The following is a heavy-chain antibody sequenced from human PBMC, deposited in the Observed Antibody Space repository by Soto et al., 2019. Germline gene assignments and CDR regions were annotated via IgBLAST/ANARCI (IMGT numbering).Heavy chain of an antibody. Sequence: HPGGSLRLSCAPSEFSFSTFAMSWVRQAPGKGLEWVSTVSGNGDSTSYADSVKGRFTIARDNSKNTLYLQLSSLRVEDTAVYFCVKNTGSWHGYVHYFDYWGQGTLVTVSS. CDR3: VKNTGSWHGYVHYFDY. CDR2: VSGNGDST. CDR1: EFSFSTFA. V-gene: IGHV3-23*01. J-gene: IGHJ4*02. D-gene: IGHD3-10*02.